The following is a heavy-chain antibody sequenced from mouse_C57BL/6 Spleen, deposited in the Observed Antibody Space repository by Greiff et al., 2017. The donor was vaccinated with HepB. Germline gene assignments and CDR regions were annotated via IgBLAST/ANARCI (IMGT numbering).Heavy chain of an antibody. J-gene: IGHJ1*03. Sequence: EVKVEESEGGLVQPGSSMKLSCTASGFTFSDYYMAWVRQVPEKGLEWVANINYDGSSTYYLDSLKSRFIISRDNAKNILYLQMSSLKSEDTATYYCARGGNYVGNWYFDVWGTGTTVTVSS. V-gene: IGHV5-16*01. D-gene: IGHD2-1*01. CDR1: GFTFSDYY. CDR2: INYDGSST. CDR3: ARGGNYVGNWYFDV.